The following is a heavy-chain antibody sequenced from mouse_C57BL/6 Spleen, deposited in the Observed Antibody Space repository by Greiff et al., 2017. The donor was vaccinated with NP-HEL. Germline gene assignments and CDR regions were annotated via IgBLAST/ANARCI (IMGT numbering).Heavy chain of an antibody. J-gene: IGHJ2*01. Sequence: VQLQQSGPELVKPGASVKISCKASGYAFSSSWMNWVKQRPGKGLEWIGRIYPGDGDTNYNGKFKGKATLTADKSSSTAYMQLSSLTSEDSAVYCGARYDTVVATNDYWGQGTTLTVSS. V-gene: IGHV1-82*01. D-gene: IGHD1-1*01. CDR2: IYPGDGDT. CDR3: ARYDTVVATNDY. CDR1: GYAFSSSW.